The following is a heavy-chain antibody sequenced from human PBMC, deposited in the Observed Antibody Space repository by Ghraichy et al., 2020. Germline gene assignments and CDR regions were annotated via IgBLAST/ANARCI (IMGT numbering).Heavy chain of an antibody. CDR3: AREGGYCSGGSCYSDYYYGMDV. CDR2: MSSSSSTI. D-gene: IGHD2-15*01. J-gene: IGHJ6*02. V-gene: IGHV3-48*02. Sequence: GSLRLSCAASGFTFSSYSMNWVCQAPGKGLEWVSYMSSSSSTIYYADSVKGRFTISRDNVKNSLYLQMNSLRDEDTAVYYCAREGGYCSGGSCYSDYYYGMDVWGQGTTVTVSS. CDR1: GFTFSSYS.